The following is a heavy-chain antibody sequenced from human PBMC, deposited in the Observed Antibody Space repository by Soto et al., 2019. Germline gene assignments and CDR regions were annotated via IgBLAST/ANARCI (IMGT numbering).Heavy chain of an antibody. V-gene: IGHV3-7*01. J-gene: IGHJ4*02. CDR2: IKQDGSEK. D-gene: IGHD6-19*01. CDR3: AIMERSGYSSGWYAGY. Sequence: VQLVESGGGLVQPGGSLRLSCAASGFTFSSYWMSWVRQAPGKGLEWVANIKQDGSEKYYVDSVKGRFTISRDNAKNSLYLQMNSLRAEDTAVYYCAIMERSGYSSGWYAGYWGQGTLVTVSS. CDR1: GFTFSSYW.